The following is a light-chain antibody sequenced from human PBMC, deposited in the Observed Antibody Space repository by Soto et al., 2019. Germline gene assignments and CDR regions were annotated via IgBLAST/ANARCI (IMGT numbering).Light chain of an antibody. Sequence: QSVLTQPASVSGSPGQSITIPCTGTSSDVGDYHYVSWYQQHPGKAPKLMIYDVSYRPSGVSNRFAGSKSGDTASLTISGLQAEDEADYYCSSYITSSTVLFGGGTKVTVL. CDR3: SSYITSSTVL. CDR1: SSDVGDYHY. J-gene: IGLJ2*01. V-gene: IGLV2-14*03. CDR2: DVS.